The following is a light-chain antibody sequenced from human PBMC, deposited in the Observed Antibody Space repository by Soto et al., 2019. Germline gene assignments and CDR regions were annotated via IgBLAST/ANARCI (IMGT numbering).Light chain of an antibody. Sequence: EIVVTQSPATLSASPGERVTLSCRASQFVSRRLAWYQQRLGQVPRLLIYDTSTRAPGISARFRGSGSGTEFALTISSRQAEDFAGYYWQEDIHWPPGRFGPGTTVDSK. V-gene: IGKV3-15*01. CDR1: QFVSRR. CDR2: DTS. J-gene: IGKJ1*01. CDR3: QEDIHWPPGR.